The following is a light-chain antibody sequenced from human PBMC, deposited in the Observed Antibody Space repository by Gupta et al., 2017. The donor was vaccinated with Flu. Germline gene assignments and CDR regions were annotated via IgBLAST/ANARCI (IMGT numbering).Light chain of an antibody. CDR1: RDDVGSNNL. CDR3: YCSSVGTDSVL. J-gene: IGLJ2*01. V-gene: IGLV2-23*02. CDR2: ELN. Sequence: GSRDDVGSNNLVSWYRQNPGTAPQLILYELNKRPSGISDRFSGSRSANTASLTISGLQAEDEADYYCYCSSVGTDSVLFGGGTKLTVL.